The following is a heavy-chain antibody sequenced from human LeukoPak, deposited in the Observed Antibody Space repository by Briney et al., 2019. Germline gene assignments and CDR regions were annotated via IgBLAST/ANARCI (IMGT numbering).Heavy chain of an antibody. CDR1: GASINSDTYY. D-gene: IGHD6-13*01. V-gene: IGHV4-39*07. CDR2: IFYSGST. Sequence: SETLSLTCTVSGASINSDTYYWGWIRQPPGKGLEWIGNIFYSGSTYYSPSLRSRVTISLDTSKNQFSLKLTSVTAADTAVYYCARGRWQLLINWFDPWGQGTLVTVSS. J-gene: IGHJ5*02. CDR3: ARGRWQLLINWFDP.